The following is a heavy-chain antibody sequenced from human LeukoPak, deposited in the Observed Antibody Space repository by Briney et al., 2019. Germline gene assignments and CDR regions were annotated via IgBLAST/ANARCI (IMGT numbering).Heavy chain of an antibody. D-gene: IGHD1-26*01. Sequence: GGSLRLSCAASGLSISNFWMHWVRQAPGKGLEWVGRIKTNSDGGTADYAAPVRGRFTISRDDSKNTVYLQLNSLETEDTGMYYCTTYTVGATTSHFDYWGQGALVTVSS. CDR2: IKTNSDGGTA. CDR3: TTYTVGATTSHFDY. V-gene: IGHV3-15*01. J-gene: IGHJ4*02. CDR1: GLSISNFW.